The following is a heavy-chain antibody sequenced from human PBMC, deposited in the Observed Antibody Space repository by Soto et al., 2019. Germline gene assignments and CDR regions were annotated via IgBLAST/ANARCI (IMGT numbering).Heavy chain of an antibody. CDR1: GYTFTKYW. CDR3: ARAITRTTHPYHFDY. V-gene: IGHV5-51*01. D-gene: IGHD1-20*01. J-gene: IGHJ4*02. CDR2: IYPGDSDT. Sequence: GASKKISCRGSGYTFTKYWIGWVRPIPGEGLEWMGIIYPGDSDTRYSQSFRGQVTISADNSISTAYLQWSSLKASDSAMYYCARAITRTTHPYHFDYWVQGSLVTVSS.